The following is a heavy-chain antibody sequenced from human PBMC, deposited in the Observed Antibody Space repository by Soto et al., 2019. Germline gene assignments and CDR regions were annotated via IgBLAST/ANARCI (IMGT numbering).Heavy chain of an antibody. D-gene: IGHD6-19*01. J-gene: IGHJ4*02. CDR3: ARDSNSSGRTGY. Sequence: QVQLVESGGGVVQPGRSLRLSCAASGFTFSSYAMHWVRQAPGKGLEWVAVISYEGSNKYYADSVKGRFTISRDNSKNTLYLQMNSLRAEDTAVYYCARDSNSSGRTGYWGQGTLVTVSS. CDR1: GFTFSSYA. V-gene: IGHV3-30-3*01. CDR2: ISYEGSNK.